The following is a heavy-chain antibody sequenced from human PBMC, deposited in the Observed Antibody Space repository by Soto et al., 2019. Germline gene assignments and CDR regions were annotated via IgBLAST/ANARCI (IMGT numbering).Heavy chain of an antibody. D-gene: IGHD6-13*01. Sequence: QVQLVESGGGVVQPGRSLRLSCAASGFTFSRYGMHWVRQAPGKGLEWVTVISHDGKVKYYVDSVKDRFTISRDNSKNTLSLQMNSLRAEDTGVYYCAKEYTQYRSTPLDYWGQGTLVTVSS. V-gene: IGHV3-30*18. CDR2: ISHDGKVK. CDR3: AKEYTQYRSTPLDY. CDR1: GFTFSRYG. J-gene: IGHJ4*02.